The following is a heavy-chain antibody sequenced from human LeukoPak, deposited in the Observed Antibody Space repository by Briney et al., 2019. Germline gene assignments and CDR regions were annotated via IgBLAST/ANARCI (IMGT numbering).Heavy chain of an antibody. V-gene: IGHV3-23*01. J-gene: IGHJ4*02. CDR2: ISGSGGSI. D-gene: IGHD3-10*01. CDR1: GFTFSRHA. CDR3: ANDYYGSGSYYNLSGY. Sequence: GGSLRLSCAGSGFTFSRHAVTWVRQAPGKRLEWVSTISGSGGSIYYAESVKGRFTISRDNSKNTVYLQMNSLRAEDTAVYYCANDYYGSGSYYNLSGYWGQGTLVTVSS.